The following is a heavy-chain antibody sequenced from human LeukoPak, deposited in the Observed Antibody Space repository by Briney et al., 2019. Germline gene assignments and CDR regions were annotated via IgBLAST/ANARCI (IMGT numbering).Heavy chain of an antibody. D-gene: IGHD5-18*01. V-gene: IGHV4-39*01. CDR2: IYYSGGT. CDR1: GGSISSSSYY. CDR3: ARLDTAMASYFDY. Sequence: SETLSLTCTVSGGSISSSSYYWGWIRQPPGKGLEWIGSIYYSGGTYYNPSLESRVTISVDTSKNQFSLKLSSVTAADTAVYYCARLDTAMASYFDYWGQGTLVTVSS. J-gene: IGHJ4*02.